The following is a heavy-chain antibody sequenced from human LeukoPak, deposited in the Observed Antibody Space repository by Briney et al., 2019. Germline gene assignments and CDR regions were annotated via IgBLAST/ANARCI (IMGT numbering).Heavy chain of an antibody. D-gene: IGHD2-15*01. CDR3: ARARRYCSGGSCYGIKYNWFDP. CDR1: GYTFTGYY. Sequence: ASVKVSCKASGYTFTGYYMHWVRQAPGQGLEWMGWINPNSGGTNYAQKFQGRVTMTRDTSISTAYMELSRLRSDDTAVYYCARARRYCSGGSCYGIKYNWFDPWGQGTLVTVSS. CDR2: INPNSGGT. J-gene: IGHJ5*02. V-gene: IGHV1-2*02.